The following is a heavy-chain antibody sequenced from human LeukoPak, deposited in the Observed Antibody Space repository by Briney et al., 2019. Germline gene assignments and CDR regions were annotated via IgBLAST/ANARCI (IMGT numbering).Heavy chain of an antibody. CDR1: GFTFSSFG. CDR3: AGTERRRTTFYFLKY. V-gene: IGHV3-48*01. Sequence: PGGSLRLSCAASGFTFSSFGMHWVRQAPGKGLEWVSYISSSSSTIYYADSVKGRFTISRDNAKNSLYLQMNSLRAEDTAVYYCAGTERRRTTFYFLKYWGQGTLVTVSS. CDR2: ISSSSSTI. J-gene: IGHJ4*02. D-gene: IGHD3-16*01.